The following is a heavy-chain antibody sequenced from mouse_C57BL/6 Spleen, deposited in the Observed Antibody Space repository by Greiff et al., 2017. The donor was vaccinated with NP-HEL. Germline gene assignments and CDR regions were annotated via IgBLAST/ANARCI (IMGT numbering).Heavy chain of an antibody. CDR3: ARGATVVAPNFDY. CDR1: GYTFTSYW. V-gene: IGHV1-69*01. CDR2: IDPSDSYT. J-gene: IGHJ2*01. D-gene: IGHD1-1*01. Sequence: SCKASGYTFTSYWMHWVKQRPGQGLEWIGEIDPSDSYTNYNQKFKGKSTLTVDKSSSTAYMQLSSLTSEDSAVYYCARGATVVAPNFDYWGQGTTLTVSS.